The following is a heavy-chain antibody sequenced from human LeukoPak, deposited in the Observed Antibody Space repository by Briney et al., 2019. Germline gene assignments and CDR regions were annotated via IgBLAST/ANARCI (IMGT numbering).Heavy chain of an antibody. CDR1: GGSFSGYY. CDR2: INHSGST. D-gene: IGHD2-2*01. CDR3: ARAPLRDIVVVPAARAGMDV. Sequence: PSETLSLTCAVHGGSFSGYYWSWIRQPPGKGLEWIGEINHSGSTNYNPSLKSRVTISVDTSKNQFSLKLSSVTAADTAVYYCARAPLRDIVVVPAARAGMDVWGKGTTVTVSS. J-gene: IGHJ6*04. V-gene: IGHV4-34*01.